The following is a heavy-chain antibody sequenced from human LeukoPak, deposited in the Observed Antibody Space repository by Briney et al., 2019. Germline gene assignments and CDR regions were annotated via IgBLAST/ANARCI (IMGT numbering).Heavy chain of an antibody. V-gene: IGHV4-4*02. CDR2: IYLYGTT. J-gene: IGHJ6*02. Sequence: SETLSLTCSVSIDSISSSKWWSWVRQSPVKGLEWIGEIYLYGTTNYNPSFTSRVTMSVDRSRNQFSLKLTSVTAADKAVYYCARQKWEQQGRDYYFNGLDVWGPGTTVIVSS. D-gene: IGHD1/OR15-1a*01. CDR1: IDSISSSKW. CDR3: ARQKWEQQGRDYYFNGLDV.